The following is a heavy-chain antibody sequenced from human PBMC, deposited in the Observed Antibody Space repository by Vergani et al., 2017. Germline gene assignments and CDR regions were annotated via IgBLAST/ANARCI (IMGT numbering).Heavy chain of an antibody. D-gene: IGHD4-17*01. J-gene: IGHJ4*02. Sequence: QVQLQESGAGLLKPSETLSLTCAVYGGSFSGYYWSWIRQPPGKGLEWIGYIYYSGSTYYNPSLKSRVTISVDTSKNQFSLKLSSVTAADTAVYYCARDHWAYGDYYFDYWGQGTLVTVSS. CDR1: GGSFSGYY. CDR2: IYYSGST. V-gene: IGHV4-30-4*08. CDR3: ARDHWAYGDYYFDY.